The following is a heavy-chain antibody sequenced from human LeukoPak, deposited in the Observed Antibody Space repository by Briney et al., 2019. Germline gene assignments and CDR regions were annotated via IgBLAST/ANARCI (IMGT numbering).Heavy chain of an antibody. CDR2: ISSSGSTI. D-gene: IGHD6-13*01. CDR3: ARLSIAAAGAFDP. J-gene: IGHJ5*02. V-gene: IGHV3-48*04. Sequence: PGGSLRLSCAASGFTFSSYAMNWVRQAPGKGLEWVSYISSSGSTIYYADSVKGRFTISRDNAKNSLYLQMNSLRAEDTAVYYCARLSIAAAGAFDPWGQGTLVTVSS. CDR1: GFTFSSYA.